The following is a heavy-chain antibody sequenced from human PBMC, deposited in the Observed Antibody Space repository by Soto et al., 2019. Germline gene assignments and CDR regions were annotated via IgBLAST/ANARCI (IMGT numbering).Heavy chain of an antibody. J-gene: IGHJ3*02. CDR3: ARNLYGRAFDI. D-gene: IGHD2-8*01. Sequence: QVLVGQSGGEVRRPGASVKVSCKASGYTFNSYHIIWVRQSPGRGPEWMGWVNAFDDNTNYSQKFQDRVTMTADRSRDTAYMELRNLTSDDTALYYCARNLYGRAFDIWGLGTMLTVSS. CDR1: GYTFNSYH. V-gene: IGHV1-18*04. CDR2: VNAFDDNT.